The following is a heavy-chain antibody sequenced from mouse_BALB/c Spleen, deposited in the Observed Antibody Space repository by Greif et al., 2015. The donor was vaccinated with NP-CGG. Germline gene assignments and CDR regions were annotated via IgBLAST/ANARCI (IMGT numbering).Heavy chain of an antibody. CDR2: ISSGGSYT. Sequence: VESGGGLVKPGGSLKLSCAASGFTFSSYAMSWVRQSPEKRLEWVAEISSGGSYTYYPDTVTGRFTISRDNAKNTLYLEMSSLRSEDTAMYYCASTTAYYAMDYWGQGTSVTVSS. CDR1: GFTFSSYA. J-gene: IGHJ4*01. CDR3: ASTTAYYAMDY. V-gene: IGHV5-9-4*01. D-gene: IGHD1-2*01.